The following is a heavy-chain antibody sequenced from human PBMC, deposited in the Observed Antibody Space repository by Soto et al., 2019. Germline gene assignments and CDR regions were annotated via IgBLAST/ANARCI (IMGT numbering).Heavy chain of an antibody. CDR2: ISYDGSNK. J-gene: IGHJ4*02. Sequence: HPGGSPRLSCAASGFTFCSYAMDWVRQAPGKGLEWVAVISYDGSNKYYADSVKGRFTISRDNSKNTLYLQMNSLRAEDTAVYYCARIRVVTAIDDYWGQGTLVTVSS. CDR1: GFTFCSYA. D-gene: IGHD2-21*02. V-gene: IGHV3-30-3*01. CDR3: ARIRVVTAIDDY.